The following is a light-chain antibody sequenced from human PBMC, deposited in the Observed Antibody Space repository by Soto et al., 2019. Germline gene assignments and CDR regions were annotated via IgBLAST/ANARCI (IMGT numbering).Light chain of an antibody. Sequence: QSVLTQPPSVSGAPGQRVTISCTGSSSNIGAGYDVHWYQQLPGTAPKLLIYGNSNRPSGVPDRFSGSKSGTSASLAITGHQADDAADYYRQSYDSRLSGSVFGGGTKLTVL. CDR1: SSNIGAGYD. CDR3: QSYDSRLSGSV. CDR2: GNS. V-gene: IGLV1-40*01. J-gene: IGLJ3*02.